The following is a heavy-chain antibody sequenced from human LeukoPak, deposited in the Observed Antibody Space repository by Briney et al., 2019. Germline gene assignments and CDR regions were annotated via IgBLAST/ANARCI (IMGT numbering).Heavy chain of an antibody. V-gene: IGHV3-48*03. D-gene: IGHD5-24*01. CDR3: AREGDGQYYFDY. Sequence: PGGSLRLSCAASGFTFSSYEMNWVRQAPGKGLEWVSYISSSGSTIYYADSVKGRFTISRDNAKNSLYLQMNGLRAEDTAVYYCAREGDGQYYFDYWGQGTLVTASS. J-gene: IGHJ4*02. CDR1: GFTFSSYE. CDR2: ISSSGSTI.